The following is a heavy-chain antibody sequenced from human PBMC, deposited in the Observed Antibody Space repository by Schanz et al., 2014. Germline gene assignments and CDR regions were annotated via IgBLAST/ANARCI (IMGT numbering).Heavy chain of an antibody. Sequence: QVQLVQSGAEVKKPGASVKVSCKTSGYTFTDYPINWVRQAPGQGLEWVGWISPYTGNTHYFDKMEGRVTMTTDTSTSTAYMELRSLRSDDTAVYYCARDQSPYTNSSDVRYFDYWGQGSLXTVSS. J-gene: IGHJ4*02. D-gene: IGHD6-6*01. CDR1: GYTFTDYP. CDR3: ARDQSPYTNSSDVRYFDY. V-gene: IGHV1-18*01. CDR2: ISPYTGNT.